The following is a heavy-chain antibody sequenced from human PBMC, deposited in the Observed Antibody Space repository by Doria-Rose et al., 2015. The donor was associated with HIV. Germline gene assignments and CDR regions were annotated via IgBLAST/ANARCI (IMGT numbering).Heavy chain of an antibody. CDR1: GFAFSHYG. V-gene: IGHV3-30*18. CDR2: ISGGGSTQ. CDR3: VKGEDSGGRSYYFDF. Sequence: QVQLVESGGGVVQPGRSLRPSCAASGFAFSHYGIFWVRQAPGKGLEWVTVISGGGSTQWYADSMQGRFTISRDSSKNTVYLQMDSLGPEDTAVYYCVKGEDSGGRSYYFDFWGQGTLVTVSS. J-gene: IGHJ4*02. D-gene: IGHD2-15*01.